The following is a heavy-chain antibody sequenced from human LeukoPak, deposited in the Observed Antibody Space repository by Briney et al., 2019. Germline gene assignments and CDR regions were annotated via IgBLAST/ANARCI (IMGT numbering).Heavy chain of an antibody. CDR1: GFTFSSYG. J-gene: IGHJ4*02. Sequence: PGGSLRLSCAASGFTFSSYGMHWVRQAPGKGLEWVAFIRYDGSNKYYADSVKGRFTISRDNSKNTLYLQMNSLRTEDTAVYYCANLNGGNPASLDYWGQGTLVTVSS. V-gene: IGHV3-30*02. CDR3: ANLNGGNPASLDY. CDR2: IRYDGSNK. D-gene: IGHD4-23*01.